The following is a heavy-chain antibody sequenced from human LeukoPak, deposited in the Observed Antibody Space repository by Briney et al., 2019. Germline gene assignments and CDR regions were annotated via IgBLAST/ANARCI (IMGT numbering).Heavy chain of an antibody. V-gene: IGHV1-8*03. CDR2: MNPNSGNT. D-gene: IGHD3-9*01. CDR1: GYTFTSYD. CDR3: ARDARDWAFDY. Sequence: ASVKVSCKASGYTFTSYDINWVRQATGQGLEWMGWMNPNSGNTGYAQKFQGRVTITTDTSTSTAYMELRSLRSDDTAVYYCARDARDWAFDYWGQGTLVTVSS. J-gene: IGHJ4*02.